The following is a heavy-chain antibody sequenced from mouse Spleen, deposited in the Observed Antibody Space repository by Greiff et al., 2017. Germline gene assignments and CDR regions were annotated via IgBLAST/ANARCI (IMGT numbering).Heavy chain of an antibody. Sequence: QVQLKESGAELVKPGASVKLSCKASGYTFTSYWMHWVKQRPGRGLEWIGRIDPNSGGTKYNEKFKSKATLTVDKPSSTAYMQLSSLTSEDSAVYYCARRIYDGYPYYFDYWGQGTTLTVSS. CDR2: IDPNSGGT. V-gene: IGHV1-62-3*01. J-gene: IGHJ2*01. CDR1: GYTFTSYW. CDR3: ARRIYDGYPYYFDY. D-gene: IGHD2-3*01.